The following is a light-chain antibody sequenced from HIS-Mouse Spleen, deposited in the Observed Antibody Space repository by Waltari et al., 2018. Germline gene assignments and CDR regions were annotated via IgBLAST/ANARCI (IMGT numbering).Light chain of an antibody. V-gene: IGLV3-25*03. J-gene: IGLJ3*02. CDR1: PLPKPD. CDR3: QSADSSGTWV. CDR2: KDS. Sequence: SYELTQPPSVSVSPGQTARLHCSGDPLPKPDAYWYQQTPGQAPVLVIYKDSERPSGIPERFSGSSSGTTVTLTISGVQAEDEADYYCQSADSSGTWVFGGGTKLTVL.